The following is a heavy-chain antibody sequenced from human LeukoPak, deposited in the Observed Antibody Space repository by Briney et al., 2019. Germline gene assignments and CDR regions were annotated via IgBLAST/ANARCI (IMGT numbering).Heavy chain of an antibody. D-gene: IGHD3-10*01. Sequence: SETLPLTCTVSGGSISGYYWSWIRQPPGKGLEWIGYIYYSGSTNYNPSLESRVTISVGTSKNQFSLKLSSVTAADTAVYYCARHYGSGTYPLDYWGQGTLVTVSS. J-gene: IGHJ4*02. CDR3: ARHYGSGTYPLDY. V-gene: IGHV4-59*08. CDR2: IYYSGST. CDR1: GGSISGYY.